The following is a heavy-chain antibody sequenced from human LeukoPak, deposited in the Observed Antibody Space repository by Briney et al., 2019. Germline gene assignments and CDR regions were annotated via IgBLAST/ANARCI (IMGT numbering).Heavy chain of an antibody. Sequence: GGSLRLSCVVSGFTFSDYWMIWVRQAPGKGLEWVASIKQDGREIYYADSVKGRFTVSRDNTKNTLFLQMNSLRADDTAVYYCAKSTRWSSEYWGQGTLVTVSS. D-gene: IGHD2-15*01. V-gene: IGHV3-7*01. CDR2: IKQDGREI. CDR1: GFTFSDYW. J-gene: IGHJ4*02. CDR3: AKSTRWSSEY.